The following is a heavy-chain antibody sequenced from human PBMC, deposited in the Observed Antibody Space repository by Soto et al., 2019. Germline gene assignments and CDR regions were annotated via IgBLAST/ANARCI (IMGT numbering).Heavy chain of an antibody. J-gene: IGHJ4*02. Sequence: QVQLVESGGGVVQPGRSLRLSCAVSGFTFSSYGMHWVRQAPGKGLEWVAVIWSNGNNKYYADSVKGRFTISRDNSKNTLNLQMNSLRAEDTAVYYCARGLNRGYDDGLDYWGQGTLVTVS. CDR1: GFTFSSYG. CDR3: ARGLNRGYDDGLDY. V-gene: IGHV3-33*01. CDR2: IWSNGNNK. D-gene: IGHD5-12*01.